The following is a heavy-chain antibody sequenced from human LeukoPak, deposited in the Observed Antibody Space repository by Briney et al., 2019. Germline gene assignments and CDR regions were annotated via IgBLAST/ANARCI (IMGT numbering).Heavy chain of an antibody. CDR3: ASAVAVPAAPPCAFDI. V-gene: IGHV3-30-3*01. J-gene: IGHJ3*02. CDR2: ISYDGSNK. CDR1: GFTFSSYA. Sequence: GRSLRLSCAASGFTFSSYAMHWVRQAPGKGLEWVAVISYDGSNKYYADSVKGRFTISRDNSKNTLYLQMNSLRAEDTAVYYCASAVAVPAAPPCAFDIWGQGTMVTVSS. D-gene: IGHD2-2*01.